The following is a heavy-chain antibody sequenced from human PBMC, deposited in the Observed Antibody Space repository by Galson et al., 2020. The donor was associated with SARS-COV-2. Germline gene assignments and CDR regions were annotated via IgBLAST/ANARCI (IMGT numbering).Heavy chain of an antibody. Sequence: SEPLSLTCTVSGGSISTTSYYWGWIRKPTGKGLERIRSIYYSGSTYYNPSLKSRVTTSVDTSKNQFSLKLSSVTAADTAVYYCARRLLWFGELHWGQGTLVTVSS. CDR2: IYYSGST. J-gene: IGHJ4*02. CDR1: GGSISTTSYY. D-gene: IGHD3-10*01. V-gene: IGHV4-39*01. CDR3: ARRLLWFGELH.